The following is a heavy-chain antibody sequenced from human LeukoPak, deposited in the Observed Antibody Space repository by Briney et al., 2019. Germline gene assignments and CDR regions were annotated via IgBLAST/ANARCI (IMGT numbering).Heavy chain of an antibody. Sequence: GASVKVSCKASGYTFTSYAMNWVRQAPGQGLEWMGWINTNTGNPTYAQGFTGRFVFSLDTSVSTAYLQISSLKAEDTAVYYCARPHRYSSSWYSHYYYYYGMDVWGQGTTVTVSS. CDR3: ARPHRYSSSWYSHYYYYYGMDV. V-gene: IGHV7-4-1*02. J-gene: IGHJ6*02. CDR1: GYTFTSYA. D-gene: IGHD6-13*01. CDR2: INTNTGNP.